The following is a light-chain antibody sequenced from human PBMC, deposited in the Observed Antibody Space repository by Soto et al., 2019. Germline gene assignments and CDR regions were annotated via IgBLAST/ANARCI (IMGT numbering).Light chain of an antibody. CDR2: SND. CDR3: AAWDDSLSGPL. CDR1: SSNIGTNY. J-gene: IGLJ2*01. Sequence: QSVLTQSPSASGTPGQRVIISCSGTSSNIGTNYVYWYQQLPGTAPKVLIYSNDKRPSGVPNRFSGSKSGTSASLAISGLRSEDEADYYCAAWDDSLSGPLFGGGTKLDRP. V-gene: IGLV1-47*01.